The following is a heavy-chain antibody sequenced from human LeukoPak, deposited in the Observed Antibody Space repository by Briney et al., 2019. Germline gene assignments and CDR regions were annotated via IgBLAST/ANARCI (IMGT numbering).Heavy chain of an antibody. V-gene: IGHV3-74*01. CDR2: IKYDGSAT. CDR1: GFTFSNYW. CDR3: VSGSLQSGYNLDY. D-gene: IGHD3-3*01. J-gene: IGHJ4*02. Sequence: GGSLRLSCAASGFTFSNYWMHWIRQVPGKGLVWVSHIKYDGSATNYADSVKGRFAISRDNAKNTLYLQMNSLRAEDTAVYYCVSGSLQSGYNLDYWGQGILVTVSS.